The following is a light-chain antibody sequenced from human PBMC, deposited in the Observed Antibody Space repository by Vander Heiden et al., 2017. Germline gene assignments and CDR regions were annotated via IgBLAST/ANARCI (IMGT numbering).Light chain of an antibody. CDR3: AAWDDSLNGVL. CDR1: SSNIGNNA. V-gene: IGLV1-36*01. CDR2: YND. J-gene: IGLJ2*01. Sequence: QSVLTQPPSVSEAPRQRVTISCSGSSSNIGNNAVNWYQQLQGKAPKLLIYYNDLLPSGVSDRFSGSKSGTSASLAISGLQSEDEADYYCAAWDDSLNGVLFGGGTKLTVL.